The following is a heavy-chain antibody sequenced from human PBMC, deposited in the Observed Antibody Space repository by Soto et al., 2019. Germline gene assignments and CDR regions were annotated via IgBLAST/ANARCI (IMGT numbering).Heavy chain of an antibody. CDR1: RGSISSYY. CDR3: ARHILTGWYYCDY. Sequence: SETLSLTCTVVRGSISSYYWSWIRQPPGKGLEWIGYIYYSGSTNYNPSLKSRVTISVDTSKNQFSLKLSSVTAADTAVYYCARHILTGWYYCDYWGQGTLVTVS. V-gene: IGHV4-59*08. D-gene: IGHD3-9*01. CDR2: IYYSGST. J-gene: IGHJ4*02.